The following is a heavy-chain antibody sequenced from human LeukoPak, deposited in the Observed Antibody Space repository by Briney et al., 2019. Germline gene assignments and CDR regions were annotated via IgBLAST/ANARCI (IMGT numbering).Heavy chain of an antibody. CDR3: ARGYSSSSGYNWFDP. Sequence: SETLSLTCTVFGGSISSYYWSWIRQPAGKGLEWIGRFHTSGSTNYNRSLKSRVTMSVDTSKNQFSLRLTSVTAADTAVYYCARGYSSSSGYNWFDPWGQGTLVTVSS. CDR1: GGSISSYY. CDR2: FHTSGST. D-gene: IGHD6-6*01. V-gene: IGHV4-4*07. J-gene: IGHJ5*02.